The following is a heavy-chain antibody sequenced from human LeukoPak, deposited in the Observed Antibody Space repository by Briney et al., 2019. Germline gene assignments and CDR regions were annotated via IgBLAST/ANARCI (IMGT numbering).Heavy chain of an antibody. CDR3: ARGGCENAFDI. Sequence: GGSLRLSCAASGFTVSSNYMSWVRPAQGKGREWVSVIYSGGRTYYADSVKGGFTISRENSKNPLYLQMNSLGAEDTAVYYWARGGCENAFDIWGQGTMVTVSS. CDR2: IYSGGRT. V-gene: IGHV3-53*01. CDR1: GFTVSSNY. J-gene: IGHJ3*02. D-gene: IGHD2-21*01.